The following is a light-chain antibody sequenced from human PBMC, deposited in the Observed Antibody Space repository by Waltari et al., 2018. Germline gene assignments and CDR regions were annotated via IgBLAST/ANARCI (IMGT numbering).Light chain of an antibody. CDR2: GNS. V-gene: IGLV1-40*01. Sequence: QSVLTQPPSVSGAPGQRVTISCTGTSSNLGAGYDVPWYQQLPGTAPKLLIYGNSNRPSGVPDRFSGSKSGTSASLAITGLQAEDEADYYCQSYDSSLSGSTVFGGGTKLTVL. J-gene: IGLJ2*01. CDR1: SSNLGAGYD. CDR3: QSYDSSLSGSTV.